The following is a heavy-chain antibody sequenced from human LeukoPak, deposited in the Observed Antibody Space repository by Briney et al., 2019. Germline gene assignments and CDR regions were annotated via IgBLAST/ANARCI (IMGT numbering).Heavy chain of an antibody. Sequence: SETLSLTCTVSGGSISSSSYYWGWIRQPPGKGLEWIGSIYYSGSTYYNPSLKSRVTIPVDTSKNQFSLKLSSVTAADTAVYYCARQIWRYYDSSSYFDYWGQGTLVTVSS. V-gene: IGHV4-39*01. CDR3: ARQIWRYYDSSSYFDY. CDR1: GGSISSSSYY. J-gene: IGHJ4*02. D-gene: IGHD3-22*01. CDR2: IYYSGST.